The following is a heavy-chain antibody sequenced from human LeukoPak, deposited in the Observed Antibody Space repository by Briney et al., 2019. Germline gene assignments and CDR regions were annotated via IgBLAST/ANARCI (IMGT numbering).Heavy chain of an antibody. V-gene: IGHV3-48*04. CDR3: ARGRPLGANFWVY. D-gene: IGHD3-16*01. CDR2: ISWNSGSI. Sequence: GGSLRLSCEASGFTFSSYSMNWVRQAPGKGLEWVSGISWNSGSIGYADSVKGRFTISRDNAKNSLYLQMNSLRAEDTAVYYCARGRPLGANFWVYWGQGTLVTVSS. CDR1: GFTFSSYS. J-gene: IGHJ4*02.